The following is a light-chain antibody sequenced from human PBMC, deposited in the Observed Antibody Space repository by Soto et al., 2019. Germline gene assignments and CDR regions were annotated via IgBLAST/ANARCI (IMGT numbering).Light chain of an antibody. CDR3: QQDYNLPTWT. CDR2: GAS. V-gene: IGKV3D-7*01. J-gene: IGKJ1*01. Sequence: PGDRVTLSCRASQSVSSSYLTWYQQKPGQAPRLLIYGASTRATGIPARFSGSGSGTDFTLTISSLQPEDFAVYYCQQDYNLPTWTFGQGTKVEIK. CDR1: QSVSSSY.